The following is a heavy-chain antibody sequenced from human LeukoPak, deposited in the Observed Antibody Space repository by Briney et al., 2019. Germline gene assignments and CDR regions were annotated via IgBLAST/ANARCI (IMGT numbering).Heavy chain of an antibody. CDR1: GGSISSNNDY. CDR2: IYYSGST. V-gene: IGHV4-39*07. Sequence: SETLSLTCTVSGGSISSNNDYWGWIRQPPGKGLEWVGSIYYSGSTYYNSSLKSRVTISIDTSKNQFSLKLTSVTAADTAVYYCVVAANNWFDPWGQGTLVTVSS. CDR3: VVAANNWFDP. D-gene: IGHD2-15*01. J-gene: IGHJ5*02.